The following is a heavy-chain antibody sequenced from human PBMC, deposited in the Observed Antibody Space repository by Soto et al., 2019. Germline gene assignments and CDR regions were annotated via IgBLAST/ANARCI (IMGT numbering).Heavy chain of an antibody. J-gene: IGHJ4*02. V-gene: IGHV4-31*01. CDR3: ASRVPMFNYFDY. Sequence: SETLSLICTVSGGSISSGGYYWSWIRQHPGKGLEWIGLIHHSGSTYYNPSLKSPITMSVDTSKNQFSLKVTSVTAADTAVYYCASRVPMFNYFDYWGQGALVTVSS. CDR2: IHHSGST. D-gene: IGHD3-10*02. CDR1: GGSISSGGYY.